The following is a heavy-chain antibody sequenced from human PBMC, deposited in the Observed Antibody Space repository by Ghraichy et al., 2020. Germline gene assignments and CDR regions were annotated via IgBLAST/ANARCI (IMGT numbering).Heavy chain of an antibody. CDR3: ARGGRVAVAGTYYYYYGMDV. Sequence: ASVKVSCKASGYTFTSYDINWVRQATGQGLEWMGWMNPNSGNTGYAQKFQGRVTMTRNTSISTAYMELSSLRSEDTAVYYCARGGRVAVAGTYYYYYGMDVWGQGTTVTVSS. D-gene: IGHD6-19*01. CDR2: MNPNSGNT. CDR1: GYTFTSYD. V-gene: IGHV1-8*01. J-gene: IGHJ6*02.